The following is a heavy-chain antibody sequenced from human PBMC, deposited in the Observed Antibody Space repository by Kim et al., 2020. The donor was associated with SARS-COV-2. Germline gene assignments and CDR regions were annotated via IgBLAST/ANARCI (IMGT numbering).Heavy chain of an antibody. CDR2: INGRGGST. CDR1: GFTFSSYA. D-gene: IGHD5-18*01. J-gene: IGHJ4*02. CDR3: ARDKYCYGYACLDRDY. Sequence: GGSLRLSCAASGFTFSSYAMSWVRQAPGKGLEWVSGINGRGGSTYYADSVKGRFTISRDNSKNTLYLQMNSLRAEDTAVYYCARDKYCYGYACLDRDYWGQGTLVTVSS. V-gene: IGHV3-23*01.